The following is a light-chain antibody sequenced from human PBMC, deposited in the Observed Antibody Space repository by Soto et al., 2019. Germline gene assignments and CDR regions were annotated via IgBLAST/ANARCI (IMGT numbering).Light chain of an antibody. J-gene: IGKJ1*01. Sequence: EIVLTQSPGTLSLSPGERATLSCRASQSVSSNYLAWYQRKPGQAPRLLIYGASNRATDIPNRFSGSGSGKDFTLTITRLEPEDFVVYYCQQYGSSPPTFGQGTKVEI. CDR1: QSVSSNY. CDR2: GAS. CDR3: QQYGSSPPT. V-gene: IGKV3-20*01.